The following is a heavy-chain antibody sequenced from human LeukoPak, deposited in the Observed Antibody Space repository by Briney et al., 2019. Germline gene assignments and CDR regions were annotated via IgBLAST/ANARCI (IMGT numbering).Heavy chain of an antibody. CDR2: TYYRSKWYN. D-gene: IGHD6-19*01. CDR3: VRGGKYSSGWLFDY. J-gene: IGHJ4*02. Sequence: SQTLSLTCAISGDSVSSNSAAWNWIRQSPSRGLEWLGRTYYRSKWYNDYAVSVKSRITINPDTSKNQFSLQLNSVSPEDTAVYYCVRGGKYSSGWLFDYWGQGTLVTVSS. V-gene: IGHV6-1*01. CDR1: GDSVSSNSAA.